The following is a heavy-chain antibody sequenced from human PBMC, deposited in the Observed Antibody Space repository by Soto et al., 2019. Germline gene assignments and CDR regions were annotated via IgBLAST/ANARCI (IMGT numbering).Heavy chain of an antibody. D-gene: IGHD6-19*01. CDR2: IYSSGST. J-gene: IGHJ4*02. CDR3: ARTNSSGFYFDY. V-gene: IGHV4-59*01. Sequence: WETLSLTWTVSGGSISNYYWNWIRQSPGKGLEWIGYIYSSGSTHYNPSLQNRVTISIDTYKNQVSLKVNSVTAADKAVYYCARTNSSGFYFDYWGQGTPVTVSS. CDR1: GGSISNYY.